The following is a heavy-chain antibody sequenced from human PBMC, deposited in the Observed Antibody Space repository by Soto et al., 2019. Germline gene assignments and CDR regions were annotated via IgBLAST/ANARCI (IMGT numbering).Heavy chain of an antibody. CDR3: ARASPFLRGFTYGPIYV. D-gene: IGHD5-18*01. J-gene: IGHJ4*02. Sequence: QVRLQESGPGLVRASETLSLTCTVSRGSISGYFWTWIRPPAGKGLEWIGRIYSSGSANYNASLASRVNMSVETSKNHFSLTLTSVTAADTAIYYCARASPFLRGFTYGPIYVWGPGILVAVSS. CDR1: RGSISGYF. CDR2: IYSSGSA. V-gene: IGHV4-4*07.